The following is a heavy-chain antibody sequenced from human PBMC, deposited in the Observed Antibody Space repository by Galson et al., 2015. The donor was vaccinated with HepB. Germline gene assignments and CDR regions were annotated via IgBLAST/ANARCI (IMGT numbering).Heavy chain of an antibody. CDR2: ISSSSSTI. Sequence: SLRLSCAASGFTFSSYSMNWVRQAPGKGLEWVSYISSSSSTIYYADSVKGRFTISRDNAKNSLYLQMNSLRAEDTAVYYCARELDQPLYWYYGMDVWGQGTTVTVSS. J-gene: IGHJ6*02. CDR3: ARELDQPLYWYYGMDV. D-gene: IGHD3/OR15-3a*01. V-gene: IGHV3-48*01. CDR1: GFTFSSYS.